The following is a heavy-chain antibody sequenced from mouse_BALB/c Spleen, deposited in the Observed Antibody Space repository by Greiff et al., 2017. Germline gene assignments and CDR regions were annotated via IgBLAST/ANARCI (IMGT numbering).Heavy chain of an antibody. D-gene: IGHD6-1*01. CDR1: GFTFTDYY. V-gene: IGHV7-3*02. J-gene: IGHJ2*01. Sequence: EVKLMESGGGLVQPGGSLRLSCATSGFTFTDYYMSWVRQPPGKALEWLGFIRNKANGYTTEYSASVKGRFTISRDNSQSILYLQMNTLRAEDSATYYCARGWPQGFDYWGQGTTLTVSS. CDR3: ARGWPQGFDY. CDR2: IRNKANGYTT.